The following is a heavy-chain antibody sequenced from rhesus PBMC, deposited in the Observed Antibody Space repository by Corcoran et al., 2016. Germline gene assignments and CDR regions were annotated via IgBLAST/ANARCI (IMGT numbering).Heavy chain of an antibody. J-gene: IGHJ2*01. CDR2: STGSGGST. CDR3: ARDRIAAETDWYFDL. D-gene: IGHD6-13*01. Sequence: QVQLQESGPGLVKPSETLSLTCAVSGGSISSNYWSWIRQPPGKGLEWSGRSTGSGGSTNHKPSRKRRGTISTETAKNQFYLTLSAVTAADTAVYYCARDRIAAETDWYFDLWGPGTPSTISS. CDR1: GGSISSNY. V-gene: IGHV4-173*01.